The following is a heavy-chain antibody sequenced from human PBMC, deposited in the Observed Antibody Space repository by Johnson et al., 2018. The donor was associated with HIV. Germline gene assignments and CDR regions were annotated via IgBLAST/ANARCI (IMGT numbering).Heavy chain of an antibody. CDR3: AKDRRQASCELLDDAFDI. V-gene: IGHV3-30*02. Sequence: QVQLVESGGGVVQPGGSLRLSCAASGFTFSSYGMHWVRQAPGKGLEWVAFIRYDGSNKYYADSVKGRCTIARDNSKNTLYLQMKSMRAEDTAVYDCAKDRRQASCELLDDAFDIWGQGTMVTVSS. J-gene: IGHJ3*02. D-gene: IGHD1-26*01. CDR1: GFTFSSYG. CDR2: IRYDGSNK.